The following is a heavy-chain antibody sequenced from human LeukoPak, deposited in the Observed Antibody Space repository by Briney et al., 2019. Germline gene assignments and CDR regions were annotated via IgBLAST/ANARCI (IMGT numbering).Heavy chain of an antibody. D-gene: IGHD3-22*01. CDR3: AREPIPYYYDSSGYPYYFDY. J-gene: IGHJ4*02. Sequence: GGSLRLSCAASGFTFSSYSMNWVRQAPGKGLEWVSYFSTSSSHIYYADSVKGRFTISRDNAKNSLYLQMNSLRAEDTAVYYCAREPIPYYYDSSGYPYYFDYWGQGTLVTVSS. CDR1: GFTFSSYS. CDR2: FSTSSSHI. V-gene: IGHV3-21*01.